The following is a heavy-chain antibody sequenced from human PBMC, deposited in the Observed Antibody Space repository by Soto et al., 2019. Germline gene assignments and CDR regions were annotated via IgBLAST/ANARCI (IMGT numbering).Heavy chain of an antibody. V-gene: IGHV3-74*01. CDR2: INSDGSVS. CDR1: GFTFGNYW. D-gene: IGHD2-15*01. J-gene: IGHJ6*03. Sequence: EVQLVESGGGLVQPGGSLRLSCAASGFTFGNYWMYWVRQAPGKGLVWVSRINSDGSVSSYADSVKGRLTISRDNVKNTLYLQMDSLRVEDTAVYYCARGDCVGGTCYSLAGSCYYYMDVWGKGTTVTVFS. CDR3: ARGDCVGGTCYSLAGSCYYYMDV.